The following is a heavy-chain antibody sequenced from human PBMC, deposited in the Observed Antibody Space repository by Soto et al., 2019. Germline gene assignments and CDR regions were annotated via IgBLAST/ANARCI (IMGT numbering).Heavy chain of an antibody. J-gene: IGHJ4*02. CDR2: IYYSGST. Sequence: SETLSLTCTVSGGSISSSSYYWGWIRQPPGKGLEWIGSIYYSGSTYYNPSLKSRVTISVDTSKNQLSLKLSSVTAADTAVYCCARHRRLYDFWSGYPSYYFDYWGQGTLVTVSS. D-gene: IGHD3-3*01. CDR3: ARHRRLYDFWSGYPSYYFDY. CDR1: GGSISSSSYY. V-gene: IGHV4-39*01.